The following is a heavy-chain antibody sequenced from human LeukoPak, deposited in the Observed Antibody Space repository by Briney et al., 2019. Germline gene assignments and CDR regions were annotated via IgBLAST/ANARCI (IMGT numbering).Heavy chain of an antibody. J-gene: IGHJ4*02. V-gene: IGHV1-8*01. CDR1: GYTFTSYV. Sequence: GASVKVSCKASGYTFTSYVINWVRQAAGHGLAWMGWMNPNRGNTGYAQKFQGRVTMARNTSISTAYMELSSLRSEDTAVYYRARSAPRWWELQDFDYWGQGTLVTVSS. CDR3: ARSAPRWWELQDFDY. D-gene: IGHD1-26*01. CDR2: MNPNRGNT.